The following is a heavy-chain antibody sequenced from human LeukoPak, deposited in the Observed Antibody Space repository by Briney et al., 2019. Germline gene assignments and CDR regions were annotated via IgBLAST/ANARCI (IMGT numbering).Heavy chain of an antibody. J-gene: IGHJ3*02. D-gene: IGHD6-13*01. CDR2: IIPIFGTA. CDR1: GGTFSSYA. CDR3: ARARGQQLAFDAFDI. V-gene: IGHV1-69*01. Sequence: SVKVPCKASGGTFSSYAISWVRQAPGQGLEWMGGIIPIFGTANYAQKFQGRVTITADESTSTAYMELSSLRSEDTAVYYCARARGQQLAFDAFDIWGQGTMVTVSS.